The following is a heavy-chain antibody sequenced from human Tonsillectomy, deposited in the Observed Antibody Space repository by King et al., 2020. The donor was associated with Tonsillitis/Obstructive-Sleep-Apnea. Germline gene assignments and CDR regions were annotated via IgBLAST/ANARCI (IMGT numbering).Heavy chain of an antibody. CDR2: ISYDGSNK. Sequence: VQLVESGGGVVQPGRSLRLSCAASGFTFSSYAMHWVRQAPGKGLEWVAVISYDGSNKYYADSVKGRFTISRDNSKNTLYLQMNSLRAEDTAVYYCARATSTPYRSSWYGDYYYYYCMDVWGKGTTVTVSS. CDR3: ARATSTPYRSSWYGDYYYYYCMDV. J-gene: IGHJ6*03. V-gene: IGHV3-30*01. D-gene: IGHD6-13*01. CDR1: GFTFSSYA.